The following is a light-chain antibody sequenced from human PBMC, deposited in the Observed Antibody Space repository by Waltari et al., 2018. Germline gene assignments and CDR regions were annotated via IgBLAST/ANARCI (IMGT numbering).Light chain of an antibody. J-gene: IGKJ4*01. V-gene: IGKV1-5*03. Sequence: DIQMTQSPSTLSASVGDRVTITCRASQSVSPYLAWYHQKPGKAPKLLIYKVSTLESGGPSRLSGGGSGAEFTLTISSLQPDDFATYYCQQYNSFPLTFGGGTKVEIK. CDR1: QSVSPY. CDR3: QQYNSFPLT. CDR2: KVS.